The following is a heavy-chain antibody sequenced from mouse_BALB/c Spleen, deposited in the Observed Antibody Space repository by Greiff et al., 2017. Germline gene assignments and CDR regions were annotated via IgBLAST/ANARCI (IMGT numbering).Heavy chain of an antibody. CDR1: GYSFTSYY. D-gene: IGHD2-3*01. Sequence: VKLMESGPELVKPGASVKISCKASGYSFTSYYIHWVKQRPGQGLEWIGWIFPGSGNTKYNEKFKGKATLTADTSSSTAYMQLSSLTSEDSAVYFCAREDDGYYPFAYWGQGTLVTVSA. J-gene: IGHJ3*01. CDR2: IFPGSGNT. V-gene: IGHV1-66*01. CDR3: AREDDGYYPFAY.